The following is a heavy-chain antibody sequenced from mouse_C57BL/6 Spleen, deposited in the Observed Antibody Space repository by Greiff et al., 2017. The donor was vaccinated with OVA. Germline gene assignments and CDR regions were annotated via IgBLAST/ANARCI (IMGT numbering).Heavy chain of an antibody. Sequence: QVQLKQPGAELVKPGASVKLSCKASGYTFTSYWMHWVKQRPGQGLVWIGMIHPHSGSTNYNEKFKSKATLTVDKSSSTAYMQLSSLTSEDSAVYYCARKAAYYSNYGGYVDVWGTGTTVTVSS. J-gene: IGHJ1*03. D-gene: IGHD2-5*01. CDR2: IHPHSGST. CDR1: GYTFTSYW. CDR3: ARKAAYYSNYGGYVDV. V-gene: IGHV1-64*01.